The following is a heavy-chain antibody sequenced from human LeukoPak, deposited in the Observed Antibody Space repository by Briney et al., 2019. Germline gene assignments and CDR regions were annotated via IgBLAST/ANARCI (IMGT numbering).Heavy chain of an antibody. D-gene: IGHD5-24*01. V-gene: IGHV1-8*01. J-gene: IGHJ6*03. CDR1: GYTFTSYD. CDR2: MNPNSGNT. Sequence: ASVKVSCKASGYTFTSYDINWVRQATGQGLEWMGWMNPNSGNTGYAQKFQGRVTMTRNTSISTAYMELSSLRSEDTAVYYCARGKGASRDGYIFSDGPYYYYYYMDVWGKGTTVTVSS. CDR3: ARGKGASRDGYIFSDGPYYYYYYMDV.